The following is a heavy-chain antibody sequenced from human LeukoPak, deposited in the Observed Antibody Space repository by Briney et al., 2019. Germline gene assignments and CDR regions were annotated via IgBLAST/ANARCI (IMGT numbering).Heavy chain of an antibody. Sequence: GGSLRLSCAASGFTFDDYAMHWVRQAPGKGLEWVSGISWNSGSIGYADSVKGRFTISRDNAKNSLYLQMNSLRVEDTAVYYCARGAQYWGQGTLVTVSS. CDR3: ARGAQY. CDR2: ISWNSGSI. CDR1: GFTFDDYA. J-gene: IGHJ4*02. V-gene: IGHV3-9*01.